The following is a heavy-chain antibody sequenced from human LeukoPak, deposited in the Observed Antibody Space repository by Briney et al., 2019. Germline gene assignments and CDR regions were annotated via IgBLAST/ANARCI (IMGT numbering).Heavy chain of an antibody. D-gene: IGHD3-22*01. CDR3: AKARGYYDSSGYFFDY. CDR2: ISGSGGGT. Sequence: GGSLRLSCAASGFTFSSYAMSRVRQAPGKGLEWVSAISGSGGGTYYADSVKGRFTISRDNSKNTLYLQMNSLRAEDTAVYYCAKARGYYDSSGYFFDYWGQGTLVTVSS. CDR1: GFTFSSYA. V-gene: IGHV3-23*01. J-gene: IGHJ4*02.